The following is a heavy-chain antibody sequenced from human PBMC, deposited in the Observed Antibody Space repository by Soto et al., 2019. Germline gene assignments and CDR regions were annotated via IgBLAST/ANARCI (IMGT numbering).Heavy chain of an antibody. D-gene: IGHD3-3*01. CDR2: LTGSGATT. CDR1: GFTFSNSA. J-gene: IGHJ6*03. Sequence: EVQLLESGGGLVQPRGSLRLSCAASGFTFSNSAMNWVRQAPGKGLEWVSGLTGSGATTYYADSVKGRFTISRDNSKNTLYLQMTSLRADDTAVYYCARGTIFGVVGGYMDVWGKGTTVTVSS. CDR3: ARGTIFGVVGGYMDV. V-gene: IGHV3-23*01.